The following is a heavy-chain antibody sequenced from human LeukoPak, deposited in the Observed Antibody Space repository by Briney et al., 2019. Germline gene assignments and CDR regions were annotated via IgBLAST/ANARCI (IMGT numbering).Heavy chain of an antibody. Sequence: PGGSLRLSCEVSGFTFSTSGMRWVRQAPGKGLEWVSAITGSGGRTYYAESVKGRFTISRDNSRDRLYLETNSLRAEDTAVYYCARDRMGAIMYFDVWGRGTLVTVSS. CDR2: ITGSGGRT. J-gene: IGHJ2*01. V-gene: IGHV3-23*01. CDR3: ARDRMGAIMYFDV. CDR1: GFTFSTSG. D-gene: IGHD3-10*01.